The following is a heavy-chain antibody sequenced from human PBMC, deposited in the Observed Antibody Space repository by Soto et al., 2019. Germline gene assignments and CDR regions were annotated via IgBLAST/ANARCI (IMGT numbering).Heavy chain of an antibody. D-gene: IGHD2-21*02. J-gene: IGHJ6*02. CDR1: GGSISRYY. CDR3: ARDLWGYCGTDCYPLDV. Sequence: SETLSLTCTVSGGSISRYYWSWIRQPPGKGQEWIGYMYNTGSTFYYPSFKSRVTISVDTSKNQFSLKLNSVTAADTFVYYCARDLWGYCGTDCYPLDVWGQGTTVTVS. CDR2: MYNTGST. V-gene: IGHV4-59*01.